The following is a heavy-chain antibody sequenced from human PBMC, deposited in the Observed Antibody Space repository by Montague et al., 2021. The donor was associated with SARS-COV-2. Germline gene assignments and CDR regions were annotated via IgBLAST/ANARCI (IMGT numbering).Heavy chain of an antibody. CDR2: IDSSGST. CDR1: GGSINSGSYH. CDR3: ARDLGIMDV. J-gene: IGHJ6*03. V-gene: IGHV4-61*02. Sequence: TLSLTRTVSGGSINSGSYHWSWIRRPAGKGLEWIGRIDSSGSTTYNPSLKSRVTISVDTSKNQFSLKVTSVTAADTAVYFCARDLGIMDVWGKGTTVTVSS. D-gene: IGHD7-27*01.